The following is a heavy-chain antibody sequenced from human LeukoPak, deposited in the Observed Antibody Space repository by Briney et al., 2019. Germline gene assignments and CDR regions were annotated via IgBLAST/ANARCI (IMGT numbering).Heavy chain of an antibody. V-gene: IGHV3-23*01. CDR3: APRYWGEEMDV. CDR2: ISGSGGST. CDR1: GFTFSNYA. D-gene: IGHD2-21*01. Sequence: GGSLRLSCAASGFTFSNYAMSWVRQAPGKGLEWVSSISGSGGSTYYADSVKGRFTISRDNSKNTLYLQMNSLRAEDTAVYYCAPRYWGEEMDVWGQGTTVTVSS. J-gene: IGHJ6*02.